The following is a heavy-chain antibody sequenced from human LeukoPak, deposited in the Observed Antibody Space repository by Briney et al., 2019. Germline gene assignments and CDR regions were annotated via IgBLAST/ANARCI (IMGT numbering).Heavy chain of an antibody. CDR2: IIPILGIA. CDR3: ARVDDSSGWYADAFDI. CDR1: GGTFSSYT. J-gene: IGHJ3*02. Sequence: GASVKVSCKASGGTFSSYTISWVRQAPGQGLEWMGRIIPILGIANYAQKFQGRVTITADKSTSTAYMELSSLGSEDTAVYYRARVDDSSGWYADAFDIWGQGTMVTVSS. D-gene: IGHD6-19*01. V-gene: IGHV1-69*02.